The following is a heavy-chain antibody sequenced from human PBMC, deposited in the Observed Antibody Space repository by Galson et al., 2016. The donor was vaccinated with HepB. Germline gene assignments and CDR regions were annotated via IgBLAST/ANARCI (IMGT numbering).Heavy chain of an antibody. CDR2: TNCYNGNR. Sequence: SCKASGYTFSSYGITWVQQAPGQGLEWMGWTNCYNGNRNFAQNLQGRITMTTDTSTKTAYMELRSLRSDDTAVYYCARGHTPTSTYSYGWDSFDYWGQGTLVTVSS. D-gene: IGHD5-18*01. CDR3: ARGHTPTSTYSYGWDSFDY. J-gene: IGHJ4*02. CDR1: GYTFSSYG. V-gene: IGHV1-18*01.